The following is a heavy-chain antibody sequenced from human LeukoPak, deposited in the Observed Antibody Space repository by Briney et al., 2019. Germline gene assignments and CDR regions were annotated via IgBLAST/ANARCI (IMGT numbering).Heavy chain of an antibody. V-gene: IGHV3-73*01. Sequence: GGSLRLSCAASGFTFSGSAMHWVRQASGKGLEWVGRIRSKANSYATAYAASVKGRFTISRDNAENSLYLQMNSLRAEDTAVYYCARSTRGSYWFFDLWGRGTLVTVSS. J-gene: IGHJ2*01. CDR1: GFTFSGSA. D-gene: IGHD3-10*01. CDR2: IRSKANSYAT. CDR3: ARSTRGSYWFFDL.